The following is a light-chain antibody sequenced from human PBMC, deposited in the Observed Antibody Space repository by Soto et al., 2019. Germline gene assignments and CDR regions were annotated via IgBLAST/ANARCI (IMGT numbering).Light chain of an antibody. CDR3: QHYGAAPIT. Sequence: EIVGTQSPGILSLSPGARATLSFRASQSVGGNVAWYQQIPGQPPKLLIFGASSRATGIADKFSGSGSGTDFTLTISRLEPEDFALYYCQHYGAAPITFGQGTRLEIK. CDR2: GAS. J-gene: IGKJ5*01. V-gene: IGKV3-20*01. CDR1: QSVGGN.